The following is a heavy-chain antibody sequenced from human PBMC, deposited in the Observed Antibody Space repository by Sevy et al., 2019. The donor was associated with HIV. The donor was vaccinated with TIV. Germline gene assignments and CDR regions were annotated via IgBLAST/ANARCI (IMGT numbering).Heavy chain of an antibody. D-gene: IGHD3-10*01. V-gene: IGHV3-33*01. CDR3: ARDPAGEGYAIRYFQH. CDR1: GFTFSSYG. CDR2: IWYDGSNK. Sequence: GGSLRLSCAASGFTFSSYGMHWVRQAPGNGLEWVAVIWYDGSNKYYADSVKGRFTISRDNSKNTLYLQMNSLRAEDTAVYYCARDPAGEGYAIRYFQHWGQGTLVTVSS. J-gene: IGHJ1*01.